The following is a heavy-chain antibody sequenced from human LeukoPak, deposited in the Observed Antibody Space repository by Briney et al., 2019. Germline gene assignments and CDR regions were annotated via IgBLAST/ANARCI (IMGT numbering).Heavy chain of an antibody. J-gene: IGHJ4*02. CDR1: GFTVSTNY. V-gene: IGHV3-66*01. D-gene: IGHD3-10*01. Sequence: PGGSLRLSCAASGFTVSTNYMSWVRQAPGKGLEWVSIIYSGARTDYADSLKGRFTISRDTSKNTLYLQMSSLRAEDTAVYYCARDVRKQGLWSWGQGTLVTVSS. CDR3: ARDVRKQGLWS. CDR2: IYSGART.